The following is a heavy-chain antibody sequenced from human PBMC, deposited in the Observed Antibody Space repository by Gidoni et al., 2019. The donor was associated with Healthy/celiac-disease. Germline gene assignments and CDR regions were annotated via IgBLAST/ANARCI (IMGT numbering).Heavy chain of an antibody. CDR3: TRESAPDYYDSSGYLEY. Sequence: EVQLVESGGGLVQPGRSLRLSCAAVGFTFGVYAMSWARQAPGMGLEWVGFIRSKAYGGTTEYAASVKGRFTISRDDSKSIAYLQMNSLKTEDTAVYYCTRESAPDYYDSSGYLEYWGQGTLVTVSS. V-gene: IGHV3-49*04. D-gene: IGHD3-22*01. CDR1: GFTFGVYA. J-gene: IGHJ4*02. CDR2: IRSKAYGGTT.